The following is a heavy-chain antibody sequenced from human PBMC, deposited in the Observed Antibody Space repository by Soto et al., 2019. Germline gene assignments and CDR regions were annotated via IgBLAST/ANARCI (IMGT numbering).Heavy chain of an antibody. CDR3: ARERVAGDYYYYYMDV. V-gene: IGHV3-33*01. CDR2: IWYDGSNK. D-gene: IGHD6-19*01. J-gene: IGHJ6*03. CDR1: GFTFSSYG. Sequence: QVQLVESGGGVVQPGRSLRLSCAASGFTFSSYGMHWVRQAPGKGLEWVAVIWYDGSNKYYADSVKGRFTISRDNSKNTLYLQMNSLRAEDTAVYYCARERVAGDYYYYYMDVWGKGTTVTVSS.